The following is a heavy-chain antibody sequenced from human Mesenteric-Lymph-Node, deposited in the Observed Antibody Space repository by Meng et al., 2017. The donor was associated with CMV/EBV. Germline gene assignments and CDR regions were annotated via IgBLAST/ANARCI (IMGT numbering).Heavy chain of an antibody. J-gene: IGHJ6*02. V-gene: IGHV3-30*02. CDR3: ARDRPSGIAVAPTGYYYGMDV. CDR1: GFTFSSYG. CDR2: TWYDGSNK. D-gene: IGHD6-19*01. Sequence: GESLKISCAASGFTFSSYGMHWVRQAPGKGLEWVEFTWYDGSNKYYADSVKGRFTISRDNSKNTLYLQMNSLRAEDTAVYYCARDRPSGIAVAPTGYYYGMDVWGQGTTVTVSS.